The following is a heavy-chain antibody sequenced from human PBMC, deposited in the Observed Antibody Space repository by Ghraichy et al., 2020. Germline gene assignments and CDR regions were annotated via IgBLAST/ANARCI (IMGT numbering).Heavy chain of an antibody. CDR3: ARTEIILPGKHYYGMDV. CDR1: GGSISSSD. J-gene: IGHJ6*02. Sequence: SETLSLTCTVSGGSISSSDWSWIRQPPGEGLEWIGYMYFSGNTNYNPSLKSRVTISVDTSKNHFSLKLRNVTAADTAVYYCARTEIILPGKHYYGMDVWGQGTTVTVSS. V-gene: IGHV4-59*08. D-gene: IGHD2/OR15-2a*01. CDR2: MYFSGNT.